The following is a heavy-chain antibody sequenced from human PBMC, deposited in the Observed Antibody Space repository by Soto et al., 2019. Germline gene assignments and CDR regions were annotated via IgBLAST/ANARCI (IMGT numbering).Heavy chain of an antibody. V-gene: IGHV3-11*01. Sequence: GALLLPCSASGFTFSDYYMSWIRQAPGKGLEWVSYISSSGGTIYYADSVKGRFAISRDNAKNSLSLQMNSLRVEDTAVYYCARSDWLDSWGRGTLVTVYS. CDR3: ARSDWLDS. CDR2: ISSSGGTI. J-gene: IGHJ5*01. CDR1: GFTFSDYY.